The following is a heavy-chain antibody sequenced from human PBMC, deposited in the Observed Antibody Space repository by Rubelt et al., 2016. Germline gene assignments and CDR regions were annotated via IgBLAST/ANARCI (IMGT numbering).Heavy chain of an antibody. CDR3: ASLPMAAACCDS. CDR1: GGSISSSSYY. J-gene: IGHJ4*02. Sequence: QLQLQESGPGPVKPSETLSLTCTVSGGSISSSSYYWGWIRQPPGKGLEWIGSVYYSGSTSYNPSLKSRVTISGDTSKKHVTVKRSSVTAAYTAVYYGASLPMAAACCDSWGQGTLVTVSS. V-gene: IGHV4-39*01. CDR2: VYYSGST. D-gene: IGHD2-15*01.